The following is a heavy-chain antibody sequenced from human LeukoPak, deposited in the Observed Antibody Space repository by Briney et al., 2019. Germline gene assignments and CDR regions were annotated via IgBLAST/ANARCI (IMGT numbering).Heavy chain of an antibody. CDR3: ARDGGGNMDV. CDR1: GFTFNSYG. V-gene: IGHV3-30*02. J-gene: IGHJ6*03. CDR2: IRYDGITK. Sequence: GGSLRLSCAASGFTFNSYGIHWVRQAPGKGLEWVSFIRYDGITKYYVDSVKGRFTLSRDNSKNTVYLQMNSLRAEDTAVYYCARDGGGNMDVWGKGTTVTVSS. D-gene: IGHD3-16*01.